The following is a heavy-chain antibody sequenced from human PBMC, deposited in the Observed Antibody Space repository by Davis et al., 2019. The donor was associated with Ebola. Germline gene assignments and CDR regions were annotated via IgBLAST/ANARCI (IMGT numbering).Heavy chain of an antibody. CDR1: GFTFSSYS. CDR2: ISSSSSTI. J-gene: IGHJ6*02. V-gene: IGHV3-48*02. D-gene: IGHD3-3*01. CDR3: ASVGYDFWSGRYYYGMDV. Sequence: GGSLRLSCAASGFTFSSYSMNWVRQAPGKGLKWVSYISSSSSTIYYADSVKGRFTIARDNAKNSLYLQMNSLRDEDTAVYYCASVGYDFWSGRYYYGMDVWGQGTTVTVSS.